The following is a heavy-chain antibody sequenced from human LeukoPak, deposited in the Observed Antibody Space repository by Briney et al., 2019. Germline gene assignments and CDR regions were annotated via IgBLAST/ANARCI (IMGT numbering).Heavy chain of an antibody. Sequence: PGGSLRLSCAASGFTFRTYLMTWVRQAPGKGLEWVSVIYSGGSTYYADSVKGRFTISRDNSKNTLYLQMNSLRAEDTAVYYCARVEGGLRYFDWSSNWFDPWGQGTLVTVSS. CDR3: ARVEGGLRYFDWSSNWFDP. J-gene: IGHJ5*02. D-gene: IGHD3-9*01. V-gene: IGHV3-53*01. CDR1: GFTFRTYL. CDR2: IYSGGST.